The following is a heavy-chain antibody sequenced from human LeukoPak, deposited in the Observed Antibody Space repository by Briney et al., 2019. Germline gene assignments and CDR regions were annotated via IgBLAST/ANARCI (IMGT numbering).Heavy chain of an antibody. Sequence: GGSLRLSCAASGFTFSSYAMSWVRQAPGKGLEWVSAISGSGGSTYYADSVKGRFTISRDNSKNTLYLQMNSLRAEDTAVYYCAKEIAYCGGDCYPGVAFDIWGQGTMVTVSS. V-gene: IGHV3-23*01. J-gene: IGHJ3*02. CDR2: ISGSGGST. D-gene: IGHD2-21*02. CDR3: AKEIAYCGGDCYPGVAFDI. CDR1: GFTFSSYA.